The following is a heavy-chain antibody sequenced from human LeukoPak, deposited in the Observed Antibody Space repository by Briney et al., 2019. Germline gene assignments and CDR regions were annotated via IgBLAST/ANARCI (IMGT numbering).Heavy chain of an antibody. Sequence: SETLSLTCTVSGGSITSDYWGWIRQPPGKGLEWIGSIYYSGSTNYNPSLKSRVTISVDTSKNQFSLKLSSVTAADTAVYYCARQGGIAVAGPAYWGQGTLVTVSS. CDR3: ARQGGIAVAGPAY. V-gene: IGHV4-39*01. D-gene: IGHD6-19*01. CDR1: GGSITSDY. CDR2: IYYSGST. J-gene: IGHJ4*02.